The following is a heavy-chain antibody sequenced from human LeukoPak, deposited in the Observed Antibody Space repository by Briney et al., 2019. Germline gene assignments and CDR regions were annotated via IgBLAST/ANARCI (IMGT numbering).Heavy chain of an antibody. Sequence: NTSETLSLTCTVSGYSISSGYYWGWIRQPPGKGLEWIGSIYHSGSTYYNPSLKSRVTISVDTSKNQFSLKLSSVTAADTAVYYCASEAGAYSSSSIHSYGSGSYFYCWGQGTLVTVSS. J-gene: IGHJ4*02. CDR2: IYHSGST. CDR3: ASEAGAYSSSSIHSYGSGSYFYC. D-gene: IGHD3-10*01. CDR1: GYSISSGYY. V-gene: IGHV4-38-2*02.